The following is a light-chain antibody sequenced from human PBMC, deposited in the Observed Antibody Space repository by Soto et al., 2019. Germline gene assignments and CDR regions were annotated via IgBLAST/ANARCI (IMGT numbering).Light chain of an antibody. Sequence: QSVLTQPPSASGSPGQSVTISCTGTSSDVGGYNYVSWYQQHPGKAPKLIIYEVTKLPSGVSDRFSGSKSGNTASLTVSGLQAGDEADYYCSSYAGSNNFVFGTGTKVTVL. J-gene: IGLJ1*01. V-gene: IGLV2-8*01. CDR2: EVT. CDR1: SSDVGGYNY. CDR3: SSYAGSNNFV.